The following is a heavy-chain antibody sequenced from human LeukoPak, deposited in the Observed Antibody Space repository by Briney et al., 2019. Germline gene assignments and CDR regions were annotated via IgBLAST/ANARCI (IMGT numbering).Heavy chain of an antibody. Sequence: KASETLSLTCTVSGGSISSYYWSWIRQPPGKGLEWIGYIYYSGSTNYNPSLKSRVTISVDTSKNQFSLKLSSATAADTAVYYCARGEIQLWLLVGAFDIWGQGTMVTVSS. V-gene: IGHV4-59*01. CDR1: GGSISSYY. CDR3: ARGEIQLWLLVGAFDI. D-gene: IGHD5-18*01. CDR2: IYYSGST. J-gene: IGHJ3*02.